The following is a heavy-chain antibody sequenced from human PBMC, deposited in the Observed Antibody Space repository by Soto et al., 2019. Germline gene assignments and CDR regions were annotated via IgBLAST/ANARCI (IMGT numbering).Heavy chain of an antibody. D-gene: IGHD1-26*01. CDR3: AKYLYPSLGGGSYSIVEYNWFDP. CDR1: GFTFSSYG. V-gene: IGHV3-30*18. J-gene: IGHJ5*02. Sequence: QVQLVESGGGVVQPGRSLRLSCAASGFTFSSYGMHWVRQAPGKGLEWVAVISYDGSNKYYADSVKGRFTISRDNSKNTLYLQMNSLRAEDTSVYYCAKYLYPSLGGGSYSIVEYNWFDPWGQGTLVTVSS. CDR2: ISYDGSNK.